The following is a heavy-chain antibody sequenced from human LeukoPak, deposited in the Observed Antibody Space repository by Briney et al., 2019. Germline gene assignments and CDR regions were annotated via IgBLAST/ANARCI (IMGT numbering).Heavy chain of an antibody. CDR2: LHTDDST. CDR3: AKDFYGYNWVNYIDS. D-gene: IGHD5-24*01. CDR1: GFTVTSNY. Sequence: GGSLRLSCAASGFTVTSNYMSWVRQAPRSGLELVSVLHTDDSTDYADSVKGRFTISRDNAQQSLYLQMNNLRADDTAVYYCAKDFYGYNWVNYIDSWGQGALVTVSS. J-gene: IGHJ4*02. V-gene: IGHV3-53*01.